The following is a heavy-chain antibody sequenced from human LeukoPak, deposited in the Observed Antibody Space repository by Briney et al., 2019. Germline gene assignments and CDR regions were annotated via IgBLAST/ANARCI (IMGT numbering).Heavy chain of an antibody. V-gene: IGHV4-34*01. CDR2: INHSGST. CDR3: ARVRGTFETD. J-gene: IGHJ1*01. D-gene: IGHD2/OR15-2a*01. Sequence: SETLSLTCAVYGGSFSGYYWSWIRQPPGKGLEWIGEINHSGSTNYNPSLKSRVTISVDTSKNQFSLKLTSVTAADTAIYYCARVRGTFETDWGQGTLVTVSS. CDR1: GGSFSGYY.